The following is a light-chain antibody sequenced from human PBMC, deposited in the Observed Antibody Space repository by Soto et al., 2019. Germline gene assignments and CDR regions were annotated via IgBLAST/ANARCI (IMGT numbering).Light chain of an antibody. CDR3: QVYDSSNDHVV. Sequence: SYVVTQPPSVSVAPGKTARITCGGSNIGSETVHWYKQRPGQAPMLFIYLDRDRPSGIAERFSGSNSGNTATLTISRVEAGDEADYYCQVYDSSNDHVVFGGGTKLTVL. CDR2: LDR. J-gene: IGLJ2*01. CDR1: NIGSET. V-gene: IGLV3-21*01.